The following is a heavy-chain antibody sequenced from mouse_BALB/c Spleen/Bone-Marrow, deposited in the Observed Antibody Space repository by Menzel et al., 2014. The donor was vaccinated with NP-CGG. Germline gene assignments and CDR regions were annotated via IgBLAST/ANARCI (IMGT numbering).Heavy chain of an antibody. CDR1: GYTFTDYA. CDR3: ASPIYYGNYEGFAY. CDR2: ISTYSGNT. V-gene: IGHV1-67*01. J-gene: IGHJ3*01. D-gene: IGHD2-1*01. Sequence: QVQLQQSGPELVGPGVSVKISCKGSGYTFTDYAMHWAKQSHAKSLEWIGVISTYSGNTNYNQKFKGKATMTVDKSSSTAYMELARLTSEDSAIYYCASPIYYGNYEGFAYWGQGTLVTVSA.